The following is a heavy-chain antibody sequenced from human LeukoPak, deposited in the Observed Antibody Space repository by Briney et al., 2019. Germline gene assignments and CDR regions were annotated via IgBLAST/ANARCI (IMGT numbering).Heavy chain of an antibody. Sequence: GGSLRLSCAASGFTFSSYAMSWVRQAPGKGLEWVSAISGSGGSTYYADSVKGRFTISRDNAKNTVYLQMNSLRAEDTALYFCVGSLTGTDDYWGQGTLVTVSS. CDR2: ISGSGGST. D-gene: IGHD3-9*01. V-gene: IGHV3-23*01. CDR1: GFTFSSYA. J-gene: IGHJ4*02. CDR3: VGSLTGTDDY.